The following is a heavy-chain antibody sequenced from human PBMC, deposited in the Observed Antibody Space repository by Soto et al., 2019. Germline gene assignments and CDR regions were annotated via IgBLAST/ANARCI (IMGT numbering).Heavy chain of an antibody. CDR1: GYSFTGYY. Sequence: QVQLVQSGAEVKKPGASVKVSCKASGYSFTGYYIHWVRQAPGQGLEWAGWVNPNSGATNYAQKFQGRVTMTRGTSISTAYMEVSRLTSDDTAVYYCARDFVSTIGDFDYWGQGTLVTVSS. J-gene: IGHJ4*02. CDR2: VNPNSGAT. V-gene: IGHV1-2*02. D-gene: IGHD5-12*01. CDR3: ARDFVSTIGDFDY.